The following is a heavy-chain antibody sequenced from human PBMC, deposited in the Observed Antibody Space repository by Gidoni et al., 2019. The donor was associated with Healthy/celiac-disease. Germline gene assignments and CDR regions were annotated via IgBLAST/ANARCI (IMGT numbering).Heavy chain of an antibody. J-gene: IGHJ4*02. CDR1: GFTFGDYA. Sequence: EVQLVESGGGLVQPGRSLRLSCTASGFTFGDYAMSWVRQAPGKGLEWVGFIRSKAYGGTTEYAASVKGRFTISRDDSKSIAYLQMNSLKTEDTAVYYCTGYDSSGYYLFDYWGQGTLVTVSS. V-gene: IGHV3-49*04. CDR3: TGYDSSGYYLFDY. CDR2: IRSKAYGGTT. D-gene: IGHD3-22*01.